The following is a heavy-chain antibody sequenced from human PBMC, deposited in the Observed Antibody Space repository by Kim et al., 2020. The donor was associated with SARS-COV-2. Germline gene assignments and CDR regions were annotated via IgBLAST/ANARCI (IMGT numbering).Heavy chain of an antibody. J-gene: IGHJ4*01. CDR2: ISYDGSNK. CDR3: ARPKSGSYYADLDY. D-gene: IGHD1-26*01. Sequence: GGSLRLSCAASGFTFSSYAMHWVRQAPGKGLEWVAVISYDGSNKYYADSVKGRFTISRDNSKNTLYLQMNSLRAEDTAVYYCARPKSGSYYADLDYWGHGTLVTVSS. CDR1: GFTFSSYA. V-gene: IGHV3-30-3*01.